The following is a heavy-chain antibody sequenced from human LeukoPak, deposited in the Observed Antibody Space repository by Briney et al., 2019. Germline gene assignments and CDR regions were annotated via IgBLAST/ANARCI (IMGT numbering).Heavy chain of an antibody. CDR3: ARLTTMDYFDY. Sequence: PSETLSLTCAVSGGSISSGGYSWSWIRQPPGKGLEWIGYIYHSGSTYYNPSLKSRVTISVDRSKNQSSLKLSSVTAADTAVYYCARLTTMDYFDYWGQGTLVTVSS. CDR1: GGSISSGGYS. D-gene: IGHD4-23*01. CDR2: IYHSGST. J-gene: IGHJ4*02. V-gene: IGHV4-30-2*01.